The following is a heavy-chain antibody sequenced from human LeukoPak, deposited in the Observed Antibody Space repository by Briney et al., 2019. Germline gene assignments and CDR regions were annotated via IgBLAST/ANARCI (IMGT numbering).Heavy chain of an antibody. D-gene: IGHD6-19*01. V-gene: IGHV1-2*06. CDR3: ARVRRESSTGWLDY. Sequence: VASVKVSCKASGYTFIDYYFNWVRQAPGQGPEWMGRINVKSGATDYAQKFQGRVTVTRDTSISTAYMELSSLRSDDTAVYYCARVRRESSTGWLDYWGQGTLVTVSS. CDR1: GYTFIDYY. CDR2: INVKSGAT. J-gene: IGHJ4*02.